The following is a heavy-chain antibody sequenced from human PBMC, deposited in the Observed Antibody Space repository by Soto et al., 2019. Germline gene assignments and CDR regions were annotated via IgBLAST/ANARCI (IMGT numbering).Heavy chain of an antibody. J-gene: IGHJ3*02. CDR2: INSDGSST. D-gene: IGHD1-7*01. CDR1: GFTFSSYW. CDR3: AETRDKAAFDI. V-gene: IGHV3-74*01. Sequence: PGGSLRLSCAASGFTFSSYWMHWVRQAPGKGLVWVSRINSDGSSTSYADSVKSRFTISRDNAKNTLYLQMNSLRAEDTAVYYCAETRDKAAFDIWGQGTMVTVSS.